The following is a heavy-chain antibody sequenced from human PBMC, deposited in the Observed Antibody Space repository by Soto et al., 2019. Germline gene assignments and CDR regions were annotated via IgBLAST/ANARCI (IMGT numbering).Heavy chain of an antibody. CDR1: GYSFTSYW. J-gene: IGHJ4*02. D-gene: IGHD4-17*01. Sequence: LGESLKISCKGSGYSFTSYWIGWVRQMPGKGLEWMGIIYPGDSDTRYSPSFQGQVTISADKSISTAYLQWGSLKASDTAMYYCARLEAIGAIDYGFLYFDYWGQGTLVTVSS. CDR2: IYPGDSDT. CDR3: ARLEAIGAIDYGFLYFDY. V-gene: IGHV5-51*01.